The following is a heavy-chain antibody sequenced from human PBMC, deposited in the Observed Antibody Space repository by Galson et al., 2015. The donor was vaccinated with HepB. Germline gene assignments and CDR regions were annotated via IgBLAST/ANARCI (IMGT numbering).Heavy chain of an antibody. CDR1: GFTFSSYA. D-gene: IGHD6-19*01. CDR3: AKGGGWYESALLYFDY. V-gene: IGHV3-23*01. Sequence: SLRLSCAASGFTFSSYAMSWVRQAPGKGLEWVSAISGSGGSTYYADSVKGRFTISRDNSKNTLYLQMNSLRAEDTAVYYCAKGGGWYESALLYFDYWGQGSLVTVSS. CDR2: ISGSGGST. J-gene: IGHJ4*02.